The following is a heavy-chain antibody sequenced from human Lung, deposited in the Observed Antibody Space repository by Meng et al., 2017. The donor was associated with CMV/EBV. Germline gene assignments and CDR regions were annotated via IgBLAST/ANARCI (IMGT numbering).Heavy chain of an antibody. CDR2: ISTTSTYI. CDR3: ARSWDGMDV. Sequence: GEXXKISCAASGFTFSAYAMNWVRQAPGKGLEWVTSISTTSTYIYYADSVKGRFTISRDNAQNSVYLQMNSLSAEDTGVHYCARSWDGMDVWGQGTTVTVSS. D-gene: IGHD6-13*01. V-gene: IGHV3-21*01. J-gene: IGHJ6*02. CDR1: GFTFSAYA.